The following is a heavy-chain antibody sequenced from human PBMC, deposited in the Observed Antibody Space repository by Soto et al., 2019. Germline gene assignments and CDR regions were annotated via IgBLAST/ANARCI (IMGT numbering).Heavy chain of an antibody. Sequence: ASVKVSCKASGYTFTSYDINWVRQATGQGLEWMGWMNPNSGNTGYAQKFQGRVTMTRNTSISTAYMELSSLRSEDTAVYYCARGLSLRYFDWLSELEYFQHWGQGTLVTVSS. CDR3: ARGLSLRYFDWLSELEYFQH. CDR2: MNPNSGNT. D-gene: IGHD3-9*01. J-gene: IGHJ1*01. CDR1: GYTFTSYD. V-gene: IGHV1-8*01.